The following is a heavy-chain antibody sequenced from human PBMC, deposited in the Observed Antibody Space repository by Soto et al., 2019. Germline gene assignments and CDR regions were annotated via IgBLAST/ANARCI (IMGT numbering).Heavy chain of an antibody. V-gene: IGHV1-3*01. CDR1: GYTFTEYA. CDR2: MNAGKADT. D-gene: IGHD6-19*01. J-gene: IGHJ3*02. Sequence: QVQLVQSGTEVKQPGASVKLSCTTSGYTFTEYAMHWLRQAPGQRLEWMGCMNAGKADTQCSPKLQGRVSRTSDTSASTAHVALSSLTAEDTAVYYCARGFRAVAYTPYDGFDMWGQGTIVTVSS. CDR3: ARGFRAVAYTPYDGFDM.